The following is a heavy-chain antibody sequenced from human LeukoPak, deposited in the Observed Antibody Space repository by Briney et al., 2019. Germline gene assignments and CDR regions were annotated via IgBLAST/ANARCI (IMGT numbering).Heavy chain of an antibody. CDR1: GGSISSYY. Sequence: SETLSLTCTVSGGSISSYYWSWIRQPAGKGLEWIGRIYTSGSTNYNPSLKSRVTMSVDTSKNQFSLKLSSVTAADTAVYYCARDLVYGYYGSGRGAFDIWGQGTMVTVSS. CDR3: ARDLVYGYYGSGRGAFDI. J-gene: IGHJ3*02. D-gene: IGHD3-10*01. V-gene: IGHV4-4*07. CDR2: IYTSGST.